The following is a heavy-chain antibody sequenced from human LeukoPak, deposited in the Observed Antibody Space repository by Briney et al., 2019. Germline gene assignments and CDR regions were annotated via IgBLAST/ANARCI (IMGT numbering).Heavy chain of an antibody. CDR1: GGSISSSSYY. Sequence: SETLSLTCTVSGGSISSSSYYWSWIRQPPGKGLEWIGYIYYSGSTNYNPSLKSRVTISVDTSKNQFSLKLSSVTAADTAVYYCARKTMIVVVNWFDPWGQGTLVTVSS. V-gene: IGHV4-61*05. CDR3: ARKTMIVVVNWFDP. J-gene: IGHJ5*02. D-gene: IGHD3-22*01. CDR2: IYYSGST.